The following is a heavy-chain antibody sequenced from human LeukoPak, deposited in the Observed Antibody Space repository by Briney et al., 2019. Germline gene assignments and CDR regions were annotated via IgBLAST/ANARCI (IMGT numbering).Heavy chain of an antibody. CDR1: GYSFTSYW. D-gene: IGHD5-24*01. CDR3: ARDHGPEMATIPGY. Sequence: GESLKISCKGSGYSFTSYWIGWVRQMPGKGLEWMGIIYPGDSDTRYSPSFQGQVTISADKSISTAYMELSRLRSDDTAVYYCARDHGPEMATIPGYWGQGTLVTVSS. V-gene: IGHV5-51*01. CDR2: IYPGDSDT. J-gene: IGHJ4*02.